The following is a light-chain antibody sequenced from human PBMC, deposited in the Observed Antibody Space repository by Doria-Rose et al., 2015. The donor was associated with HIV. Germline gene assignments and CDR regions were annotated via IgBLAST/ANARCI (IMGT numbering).Light chain of an antibody. CDR3: HQYGTSWT. V-gene: IGKV3-20*01. Sequence: TQYPGTLSLSPGERATLSCRASQSFSSTYLAWYQQKPGQAASLLIYDGSTRDTGIPDRFSASGSGTDFTLTINRLEPEDFALYYCHQYGTSWTVGQGTKVEI. J-gene: IGKJ1*01. CDR2: DGS. CDR1: QSFSSTY.